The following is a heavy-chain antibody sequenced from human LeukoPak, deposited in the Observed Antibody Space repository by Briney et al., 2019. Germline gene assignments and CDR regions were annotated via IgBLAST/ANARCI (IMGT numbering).Heavy chain of an antibody. CDR1: GGSISSYY. CDR3: ARTIFGVFDY. J-gene: IGHJ4*02. CDR2: IYTSGST. D-gene: IGHD3-3*01. V-gene: IGHV4-4*08. Sequence: SETLSLTCTVSGGSISSYYWSWIRQPPGKGLEWIGYIYTSGSTNYNPSLKSRVTISVDTSKNQFSLTLSSVTAADTAVYYCARTIFGVFDYWGQGTLLTVSS.